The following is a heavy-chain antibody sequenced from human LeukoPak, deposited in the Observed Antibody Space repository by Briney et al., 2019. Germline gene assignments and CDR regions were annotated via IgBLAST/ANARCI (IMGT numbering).Heavy chain of an antibody. Sequence: GGSLRLSCAASVFPCSSYGMHWVSQAPGRGLEWVAYIWCDGSNKYYVDSVKGRFTISRDNYKNTLHLQMNSLRAEDTAVYYCAKAISGVSNSLGDVWGKGTTVTVSS. V-gene: IGHV3-30*02. CDR3: AKAISGVSNSLGDV. D-gene: IGHD3-3*01. J-gene: IGHJ6*04. CDR1: VFPCSSYG. CDR2: IWCDGSNK.